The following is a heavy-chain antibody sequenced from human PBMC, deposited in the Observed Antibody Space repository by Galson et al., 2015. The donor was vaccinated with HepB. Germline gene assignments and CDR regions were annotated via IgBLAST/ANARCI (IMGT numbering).Heavy chain of an antibody. D-gene: IGHD1-26*01. V-gene: IGHV3-21*01. J-gene: IGHJ6*02. Sequence: SLRLSCAASGFTFSSYSMNWVRQAPGKGLEWVSSISSSSSYIYYADSVKGRFTISRDNAKNSLYLQMNSLRAEDTAVYYCARDLELPYYYYGMDVWGQGTTVTVSS. CDR2: ISSSSSYI. CDR1: GFTFSSYS. CDR3: ARDLELPYYYYGMDV.